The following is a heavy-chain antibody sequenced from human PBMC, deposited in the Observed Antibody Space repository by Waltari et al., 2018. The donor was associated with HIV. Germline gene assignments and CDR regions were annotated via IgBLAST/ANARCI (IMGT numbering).Heavy chain of an antibody. J-gene: IGHJ3*01. CDR1: GYTFASYS. CDR2: SKPRDCGQ. Sequence: QDHLIQSGPQVKKPGASVRVSCLASGYTFASYSMHWLRQAPGEGPELPGSSKPRDCGQNLGAEIAGRFPTDPHMSLNTAYLDLRDLTSGDTAVYFCARTYVFEYSDYYSPAFDLWGQGTTVIVSS. CDR3: ARTYVFEYSDYYSPAFDL. V-gene: IGHV1-2*02. D-gene: IGHD3-9*01.